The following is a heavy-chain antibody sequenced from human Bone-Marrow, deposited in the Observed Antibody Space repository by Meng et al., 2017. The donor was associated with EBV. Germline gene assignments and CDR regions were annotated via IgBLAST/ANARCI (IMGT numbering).Heavy chain of an antibody. CDR1: GGSLSGYY. CDR3: ARGGRSSSWYLGY. CDR2: INHSGST. D-gene: IGHD6-13*01. J-gene: IGHJ4*02. V-gene: IGHV4-34*01. Sequence: WWTRPLTLSVTLSLLCAVYGGSLSGYYWGWIRQPPGKGLEWSGEINHSGSTNYNPSLKSRVTISVDTSKNQFSLKLSSVTAADTAVYYCARGGRSSSWYLGYWGQGTLVTVSS.